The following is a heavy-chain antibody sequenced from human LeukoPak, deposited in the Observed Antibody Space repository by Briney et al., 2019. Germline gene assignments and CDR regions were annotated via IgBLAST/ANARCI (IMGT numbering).Heavy chain of an antibody. CDR2: ISSSSSYI. CDR3: ARDGWSGYDGYFDY. V-gene: IGHV3-21*01. D-gene: IGHD5-12*01. CDR1: GFTFSSYS. Sequence: KPGGSLRLSCAASGFTFSSYSMNWVRQAPGKGLEWVSSISSSSSYIYYADSVKGRFTISRDNAKNSLYLQMNSLRAEDTAVYYCARDGWSGYDGYFDYWGQGTLVTVSS. J-gene: IGHJ4*02.